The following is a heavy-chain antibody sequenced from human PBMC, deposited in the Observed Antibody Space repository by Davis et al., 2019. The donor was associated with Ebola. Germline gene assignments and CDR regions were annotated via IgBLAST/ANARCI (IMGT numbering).Heavy chain of an antibody. J-gene: IGHJ6*02. Sequence: GGSLRLSCAASGFTFSSYSMNWVRQAPGKGLEWVSSISSSSSYIYYADSVKGRFTISRDNAKNSLYLQMNSLRAEDTAVYYCARDTELRFLEWSNGMDVWGQGTTVTVSS. V-gene: IGHV3-21*01. CDR2: ISSSSSYI. CDR1: GFTFSSYS. CDR3: ARDTELRFLEWSNGMDV. D-gene: IGHD3-3*01.